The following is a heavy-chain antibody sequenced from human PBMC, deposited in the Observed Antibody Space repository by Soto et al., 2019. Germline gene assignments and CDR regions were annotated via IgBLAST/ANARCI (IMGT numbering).Heavy chain of an antibody. CDR1: GYTFTTYG. D-gene: IGHD5-18*01. V-gene: IGHV1-18*01. CDR2: ISGYNGNT. Sequence: QVQLVQSGAEVKKPGASVKVSCKASGYTFTTYGISWVRQAPGQGLEWLGWISGYNGNTNYAQDVQGRVTMTTDTSTTTAYMELRSLRSDDTAVYYCARDNEGGYSAASPFDYCGQGTLVTVSS. J-gene: IGHJ4*02. CDR3: ARDNEGGYSAASPFDY.